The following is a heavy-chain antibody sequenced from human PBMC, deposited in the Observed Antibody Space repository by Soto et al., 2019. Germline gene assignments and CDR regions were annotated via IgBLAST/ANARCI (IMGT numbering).Heavy chain of an antibody. CDR1: GYSINSDYY. CDR3: AREKGYISGPKNFDS. V-gene: IGHV4-38-2*02. Sequence: SETLSLTCHVSGYSINSDYYWAWIRQPPGKGLEWIGSVYRTAIPLYNPSLKSRVSISVDMSKNQFSLNLTSVTAADTAVYYCAREKGYISGPKNFDSWGQGTLVTVSS. J-gene: IGHJ4*02. D-gene: IGHD5-12*01. CDR2: VYRTAIP.